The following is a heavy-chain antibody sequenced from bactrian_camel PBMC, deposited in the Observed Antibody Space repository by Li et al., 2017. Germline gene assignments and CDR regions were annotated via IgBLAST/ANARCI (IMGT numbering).Heavy chain of an antibody. CDR2: IDSDGRT. V-gene: IGHV3S53*01. CDR1: VYSFSTNC. D-gene: IGHD6*01. J-gene: IGHJ6*01. Sequence: HVQLVESGGGSVQSGGSLRLSCAARVYSFSTNCMGWFRQAAGKERERVAAIDSDGRTSYADSVKGRFAISRDNAKNTVYLQMNSLKSDDTALYYCATDPGYGGGWYLKALADFGYWGQGTQVTVS. CDR3: ATDPGYGGGWYLKALADFGY.